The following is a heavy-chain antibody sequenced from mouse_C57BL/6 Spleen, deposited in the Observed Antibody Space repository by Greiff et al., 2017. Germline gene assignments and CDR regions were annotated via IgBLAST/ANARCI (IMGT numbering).Heavy chain of an antibody. D-gene: IGHD1-1*01. CDR2: IDPNSGGT. J-gene: IGHJ2*01. CDR3: ARYGSSPYFDY. CDR1: GYTFTSYW. V-gene: IGHV1-72*01. Sequence: QVQLQQPGAELVKPGASVKLSCKASGYTFTSYWMHWVKQRPGRGLEWIGRIDPNSGGTKYNEKFKSKATLTVDKPSSTAYMQLSSRTSEDSAVYYCARYGSSPYFDYWGQGTTLTVSS.